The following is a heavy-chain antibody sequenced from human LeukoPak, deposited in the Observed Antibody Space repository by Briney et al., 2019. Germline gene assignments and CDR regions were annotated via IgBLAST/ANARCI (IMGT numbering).Heavy chain of an antibody. CDR2: IYYSGST. CDR1: GGSIRNYY. CDR3: ARVYYSSSYDYWYFDL. Sequence: SETLSLTCTVSGGSIRNYYWSWIRQPPGKGLEWIGYIYYSGSTNYNPSLKSRVTISVDTTKNQFSLKLSSVTAADTAVYYCARVYYSSSYDYWYFDLWGRGTLVTVSS. J-gene: IGHJ2*01. V-gene: IGHV4-59*01. D-gene: IGHD6-13*01.